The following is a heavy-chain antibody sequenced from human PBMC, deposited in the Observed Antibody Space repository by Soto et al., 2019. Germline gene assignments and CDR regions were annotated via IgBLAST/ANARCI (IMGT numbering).Heavy chain of an antibody. CDR1: GGSISSSSYY. CDR3: ARRRGYCSGGSCYSEDYYYYYMDV. V-gene: IGHV4-39*01. Sequence: SETLSLTCTVSGGSISSSSYYWGWIRPPPGKGLEWIGSIYYSGSTYYNPSLKSRVTISVDTSKNQFSLKLSSVTAADTAVHYCARRRGYCSGGSCYSEDYYYYYMDVWGKGTTVTVSS. J-gene: IGHJ6*03. D-gene: IGHD2-15*01. CDR2: IYYSGST.